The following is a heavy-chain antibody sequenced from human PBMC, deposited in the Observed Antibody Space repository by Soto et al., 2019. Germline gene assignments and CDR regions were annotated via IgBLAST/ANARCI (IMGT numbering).Heavy chain of an antibody. V-gene: IGHV3-21*06. CDR3: VREEASGSSGLTYYYYYNGMDV. CDR2: ISSTTNYI. CDR1: GFTFTRYS. D-gene: IGHD3-10*01. J-gene: IGHJ6*02. Sequence: GGSLRLSCAASGFTFTRYSMNWVRQAPGKGLEWVSSISSTTNYIYYGDSMKGRFTISRDNAKNSLYLEMNSLRDEDTAVYYCVREEASGSSGLTYYYYYNGMDVWGQGTTVTVSS.